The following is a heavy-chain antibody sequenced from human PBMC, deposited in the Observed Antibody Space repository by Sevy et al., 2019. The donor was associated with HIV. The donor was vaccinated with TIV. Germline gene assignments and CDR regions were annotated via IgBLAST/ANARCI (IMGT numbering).Heavy chain of an antibody. Sequence: GGSLRLSCAASGFTFSSYSMNWVRQAPGKGLEWVSYISSSSSTIYYADSVKGRFTISRDNAKNSLYLQMTSLRAEDTAVYYCAGGLNKIDYWGQGTLVTVSS. CDR3: AGGLNKIDY. D-gene: IGHD3-16*01. CDR1: GFTFSSYS. CDR2: ISSSSSTI. V-gene: IGHV3-48*01. J-gene: IGHJ4*02.